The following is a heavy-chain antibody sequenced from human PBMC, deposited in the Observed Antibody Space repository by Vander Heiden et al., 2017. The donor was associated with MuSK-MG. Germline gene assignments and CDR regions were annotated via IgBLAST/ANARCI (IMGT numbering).Heavy chain of an antibody. CDR2: IRKDGSKT. CDR1: GFTFGPYD. D-gene: IGHD2-2*01. V-gene: IGHV3-33*01. CDR3: VRDSQPLSTMGSGF. J-gene: IGHJ4*02. Sequence: QVNLMESEGGVVQPGKSLRLSCAASGFTFGPYDMTWVRQAPGKGLEWVAHIRKDGSKTYYGDAVKGRFTISRDNSRNTLYLQMNNLRVEDTAVYYCVRDSQPLSTMGSGFWGRGTLVTVSS.